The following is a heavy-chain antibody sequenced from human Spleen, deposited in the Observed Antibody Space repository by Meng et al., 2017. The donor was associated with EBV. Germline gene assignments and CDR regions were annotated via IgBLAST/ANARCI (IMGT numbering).Heavy chain of an antibody. V-gene: IGHV3-11*01. J-gene: IGHJ4*02. CDR2: INTGGDTI. Sequence: QVQRGGSGGGVVQPGRSLRLSCAASGFIFGDYYMNWIRQAPGKGLEWVSYINTGGDTIHYADSVKGRFTVSRNNAKNSLFLQMNSLRVEDTAVYFCANGDYADFWGQGTLVTVSS. D-gene: IGHD4-17*01. CDR1: GFIFGDYY. CDR3: ANGDYADF.